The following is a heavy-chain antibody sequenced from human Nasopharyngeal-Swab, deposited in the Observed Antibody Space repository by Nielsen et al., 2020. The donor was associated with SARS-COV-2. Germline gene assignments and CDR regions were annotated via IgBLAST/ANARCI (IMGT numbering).Heavy chain of an antibody. CDR3: ARDHGGYVGERVDY. J-gene: IGHJ4*02. CDR1: GFTFSSYA. CDR2: ITSSSSTI. D-gene: IGHD5-12*01. Sequence: GESLKISCAASGFTFSSYAMNWVRQAPGKGLEWVSFITSSSSTIYYADSVKGRFTISRDNANNSLYLQMNSLRAEDTAFYYCARDHGGYVGERVDYWGQGTLVTVSS. V-gene: IGHV3-21*01.